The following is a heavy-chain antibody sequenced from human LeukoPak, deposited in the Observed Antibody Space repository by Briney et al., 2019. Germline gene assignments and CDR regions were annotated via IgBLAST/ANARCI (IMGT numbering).Heavy chain of an antibody. CDR2: IYYTGT. V-gene: IGHV4-59*02. Sequence: SETLSLTCTISGGSVSEYYWSWIRQSPGKGLEWIGYIYYTGTSYNPSLKSRVTISADTSKNQFSLNLSSVTAADTAVYYCASRKLGNDYWGQGTLVTVSS. CDR1: GGSVSEYY. CDR3: ASRKLGNDY. J-gene: IGHJ4*02. D-gene: IGHD7-27*01.